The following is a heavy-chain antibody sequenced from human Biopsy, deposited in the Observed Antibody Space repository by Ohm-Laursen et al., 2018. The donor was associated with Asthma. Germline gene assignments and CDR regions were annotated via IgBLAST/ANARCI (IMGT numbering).Heavy chain of an antibody. CDR2: IYYSGST. J-gene: IGHJ5*02. D-gene: IGHD3-3*01. V-gene: IGHV4-39*01. Sequence: SDTLSLTCPVSGGSISSSSNYWGWIRQPPGKGLEWIGSIYYSGSTYYNPSLKSRVTISVDTSKNHFSLKLSSVTAADTAVYYCARFTASTTIFGVANNWFDPWGQGTLVTVSS. CDR1: GGSISSSSNY. CDR3: ARFTASTTIFGVANNWFDP.